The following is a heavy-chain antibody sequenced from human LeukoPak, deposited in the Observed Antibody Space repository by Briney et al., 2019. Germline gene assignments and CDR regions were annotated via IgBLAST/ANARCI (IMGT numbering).Heavy chain of an antibody. CDR1: GDSVSSNSAS. D-gene: IGHD6-19*01. CDR3: AREGVAGDNWFDP. V-gene: IGHV6-1*01. CDR2: TYYRSKWYN. Sequence: SQTLSLTCAISGDSVSSNSASWNWIRQSLSRGLEWLGRTYYRSKWYNDYAVSVKSRITINPDTSKNQFSLQLNSVSPEDTAMYWCAREGVAGDNWFDPWGQGTLVTVSS. J-gene: IGHJ5*02.